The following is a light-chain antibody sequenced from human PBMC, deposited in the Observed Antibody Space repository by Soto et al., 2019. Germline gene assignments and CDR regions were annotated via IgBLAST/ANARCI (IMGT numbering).Light chain of an antibody. CDR1: QSISSY. CDR3: QQRYSTPPWT. V-gene: IGKV1-39*01. CDR2: AAS. J-gene: IGKJ1*01. Sequence: DIQMTQSPSSLSASVGDRVTITCRASQSISSYLNWYQQKPGKAPMLLIYAASSLQSGVPSRFSGSGSGTDFTRTISSLQPEDFATYYCQQRYSTPPWTFGQGNKVEIK.